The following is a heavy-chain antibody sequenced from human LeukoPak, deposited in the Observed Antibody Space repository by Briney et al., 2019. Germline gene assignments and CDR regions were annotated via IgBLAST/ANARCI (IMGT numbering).Heavy chain of an antibody. Sequence: GSSVKVSCKASGGTFSSYAISWVRQAPGQGLEWMGGIIPIFGTANYAQKFQGRVTITTDESTSTAYMELSSLRSEDTAVYYCAGTTYYDFWSGHGAYFDYWGQGTLVTVSS. CDR1: GGTFSSYA. CDR3: AGTTYYDFWSGHGAYFDY. CDR2: IIPIFGTA. J-gene: IGHJ4*02. V-gene: IGHV1-69*05. D-gene: IGHD3-3*01.